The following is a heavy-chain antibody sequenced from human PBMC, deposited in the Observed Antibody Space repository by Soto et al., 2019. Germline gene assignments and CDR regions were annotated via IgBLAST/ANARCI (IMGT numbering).Heavy chain of an antibody. J-gene: IGHJ6*02. D-gene: IGHD4-4*01. V-gene: IGHV1-2*02. CDR1: AYIFTGFY. CDR2: INPNSGGT. Sequence: QVQLVQSGAEVKKPGASVKVSCKTSAYIFTGFYMHWVRQAPGQGLEWMGWINPNSGGTNYPQKFRDRVTMTRDTSIGTAYMELSSLRSDDTAVYYCARDRVDYSSFHYGMDVWGQGTTVTVSS. CDR3: ARDRVDYSSFHYGMDV.